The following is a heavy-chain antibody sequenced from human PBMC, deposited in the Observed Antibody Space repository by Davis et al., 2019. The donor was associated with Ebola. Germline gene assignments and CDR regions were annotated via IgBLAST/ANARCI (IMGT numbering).Heavy chain of an antibody. CDR1: GGAINDYY. J-gene: IGHJ4*02. CDR3: AGEVGYCSSTTCSLGTGFDH. D-gene: IGHD2-2*01. Sequence: PGGSLRLSCTVSGGAINDYYWSWIRQSPGKGLEWIGYFYNHGSTDYNPSLKSRATMSVDTSKNQLSLKLTSVTAADTATYYCAGEVGYCSSTTCSLGTGFDHWGQGTPVTVSS. V-gene: IGHV4-59*12. CDR2: FYNHGST.